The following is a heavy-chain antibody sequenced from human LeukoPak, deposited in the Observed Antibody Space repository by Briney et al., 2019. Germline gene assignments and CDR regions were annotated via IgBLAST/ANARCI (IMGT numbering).Heavy chain of an antibody. CDR1: GGSISSYY. J-gene: IGHJ5*02. Sequence: SETLSLTCTVSGGSISSYYWSWIRQPAGKGLEWIGRIYTSGSTNYNPSLKSRVTMSVDTSKNQFSLKLSSVTAADTAVYYCARDGDGEDSSGYYYSSWFDPWGQGTLVTVSS. CDR3: ARDGDGEDSSGYYYSSWFDP. V-gene: IGHV4-4*07. CDR2: IYTSGST. D-gene: IGHD3-22*01.